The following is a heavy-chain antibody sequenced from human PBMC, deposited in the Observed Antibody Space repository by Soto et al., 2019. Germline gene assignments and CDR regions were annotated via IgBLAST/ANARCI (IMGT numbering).Heavy chain of an antibody. J-gene: IGHJ6*02. V-gene: IGHV4-31*03. CDR3: ARDPIQCDILTGYYGHGMDV. D-gene: IGHD3-9*01. Sequence: QVQLQESGPGLVKPSQTLSLTCTVSGGSISSGGYYWSWIRQHPGKGLEWIGYIYYSGSTYYNPSLKSRVTITVDTSKNQFPLKLSSVTAADTAVYYCARDPIQCDILTGYYGHGMDVWGQGTTVTVSS. CDR2: IYYSGST. CDR1: GGSISSGGYY.